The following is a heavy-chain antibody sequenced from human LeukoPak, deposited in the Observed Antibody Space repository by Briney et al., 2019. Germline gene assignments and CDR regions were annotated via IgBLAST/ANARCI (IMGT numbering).Heavy chain of an antibody. V-gene: IGHV3-21*06. D-gene: IGHD3-9*01. Sequence: SGGSLRLSCAASGXTFSSYTMNWVRQAPGKGLEWVSSISSSSSYIYYADSVKGRFTISRDNAKNSLYLQMNSLRAEDTAVYYCARDTYDILTGYYKWAFDIWGQGTMVTVSS. J-gene: IGHJ3*02. CDR1: GXTFSSYT. CDR2: ISSSSSYI. CDR3: ARDTYDILTGYYKWAFDI.